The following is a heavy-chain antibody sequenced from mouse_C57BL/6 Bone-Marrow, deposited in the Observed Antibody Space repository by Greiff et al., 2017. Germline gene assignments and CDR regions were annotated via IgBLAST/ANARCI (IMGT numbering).Heavy chain of an antibody. CDR3: AREILRYAMDY. CDR2: ISDGGSYT. Sequence: EVKLVESGGGLVKPGGSLKLSCAASGFTFSSYAMSWVRQTPEKRLEWVATISDGGSYTYYPDNVKGRFTISRDNAKNNLYLQMSHLKSDDTAMYYCAREILRYAMDYWGQGTSVTVSS. CDR1: GFTFSSYA. D-gene: IGHD1-1*01. V-gene: IGHV5-4*01. J-gene: IGHJ4*01.